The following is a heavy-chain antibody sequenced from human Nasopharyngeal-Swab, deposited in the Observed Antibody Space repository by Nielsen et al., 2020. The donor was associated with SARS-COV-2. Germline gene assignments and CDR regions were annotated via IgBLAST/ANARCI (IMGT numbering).Heavy chain of an antibody. J-gene: IGHJ4*02. CDR1: GGSISSYY. V-gene: IGHV4-59*08. D-gene: IGHD3-22*01. CDR3: ARQPPYYYDSSAHFDY. CDR2: IYYSGST. Sequence: SETLSLTCTVSGGSISSYYWSWIRQPPGKGLEWIGYIYYSGSTNYNPSLKSRVTISVDTSKNQLSLKLSSVTAADTAVYYCARQPPYYYDSSAHFDYWGQGTLVTVSS.